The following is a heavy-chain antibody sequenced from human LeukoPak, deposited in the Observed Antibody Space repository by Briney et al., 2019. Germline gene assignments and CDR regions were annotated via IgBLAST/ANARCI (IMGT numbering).Heavy chain of an antibody. CDR3: ARGGDYGSYYFDY. CDR2: ISSSGSTI. J-gene: IGHJ4*02. V-gene: IGHV3-48*03. D-gene: IGHD4-17*01. Sequence: GGSLRLSCAAYGFTFSSYEMNWVRQAPGKGLEWVSYISSSGSTIYYADSVKGRFTISRDNAKNSLYLPMNSLRAEDTAVYYCARGGDYGSYYFDYWGQGTLVTVSS. CDR1: GFTFSSYE.